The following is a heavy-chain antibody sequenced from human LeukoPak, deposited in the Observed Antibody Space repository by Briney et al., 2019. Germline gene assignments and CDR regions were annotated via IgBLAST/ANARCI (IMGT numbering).Heavy chain of an antibody. J-gene: IGHJ1*01. Sequence: GRSLRLSCAASGFTFSSYDMHWVRQAPGKGLEWVAVISHDKNDEYNADSVRGRFTISRDNSKRTLYLQMNSLRAEDTAVYYCAKAPSQIAAVVYFRHWGQGTLVTVPS. CDR2: ISHDKNDE. V-gene: IGHV3-30*18. CDR1: GFTFSSYD. CDR3: AKAPSQIAAVVYFRH. D-gene: IGHD6-13*01.